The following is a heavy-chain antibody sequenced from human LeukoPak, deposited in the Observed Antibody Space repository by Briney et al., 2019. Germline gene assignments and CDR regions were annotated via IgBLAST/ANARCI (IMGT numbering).Heavy chain of an antibody. CDR1: GCTFSSYA. Sequence: SVKVSCKASGCTFSSYAISWVRQAPGQGLEWMGGIIPIFGTANYAQKFQGRVTITTDESTSTAYMELSSLRSEDTALYYCARGRRGDRLEAYFDYWGQGTLVTVSS. CDR2: IIPIFGTA. D-gene: IGHD3-3*01. CDR3: ARGRRGDRLEAYFDY. J-gene: IGHJ4*02. V-gene: IGHV1-69*05.